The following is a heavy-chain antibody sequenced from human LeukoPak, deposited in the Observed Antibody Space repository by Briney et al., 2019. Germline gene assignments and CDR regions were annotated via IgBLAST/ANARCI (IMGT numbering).Heavy chain of an antibody. J-gene: IGHJ4*02. V-gene: IGHV4-39*01. CDR3: ARRGGAAAAIDS. Sequence: SETLSLTCTVSGGSVSSRSYFWGWIRQPPGKGLEWIGSIYYSGTTYYNPSLKSRITISVDTSKNQFSLKLSSVTAADTAVFYCARRGGAAAAIDSWGQGTLVTVSS. CDR2: IYYSGTT. CDR1: GGSVSSRSYF. D-gene: IGHD6-13*01.